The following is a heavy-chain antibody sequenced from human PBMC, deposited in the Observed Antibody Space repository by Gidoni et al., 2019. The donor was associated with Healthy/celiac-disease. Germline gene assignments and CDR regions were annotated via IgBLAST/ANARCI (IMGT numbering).Heavy chain of an antibody. CDR2: INHSGST. CDR1: GGSFSGYY. D-gene: IGHD3-10*01. CDR3: ARAASLWFGEIWRIRDAFDI. J-gene: IGHJ3*02. Sequence: QVQLQQWGVGLLKPSETLSLTCAVYGGSFSGYYWSWFRQPPGKGLEWVGEINHSGSTNYNPSLKNGVTISVDTTKNQFSLKLSSVTAADATVYYCARAASLWFGEIWRIRDAFDIWGQGTMVTVSS. V-gene: IGHV4-34*01.